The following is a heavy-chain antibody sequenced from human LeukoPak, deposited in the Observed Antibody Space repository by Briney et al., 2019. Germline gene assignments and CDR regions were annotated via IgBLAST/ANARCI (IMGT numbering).Heavy chain of an antibody. Sequence: GASVKVSCKVSGYTLTELSIHWVRQAPGKGLEWMGGFDPEDGETMYAQKFQGRVTMTEDTSPDTVYMELSSLRSEDTAVYYCVTVGRFGPFDYWGQGTLVTVSS. D-gene: IGHD3-16*01. V-gene: IGHV1-24*01. CDR2: FDPEDGET. J-gene: IGHJ4*02. CDR1: GYTLTELS. CDR3: VTVGRFGPFDY.